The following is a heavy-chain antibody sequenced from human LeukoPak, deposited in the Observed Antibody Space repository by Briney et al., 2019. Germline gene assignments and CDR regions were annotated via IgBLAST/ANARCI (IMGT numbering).Heavy chain of an antibody. CDR3: ATQHYGLFDY. V-gene: IGHV4-39*07. Sequence: PSETLSLTCTVSGGSISSSSYYWGWIRQPPGKGLEWIGSIYYSGGTYYNPSLKSRVTISVDTSKNQFSLKLSSVTAADTAVYYCATQHYGLFDYWGQGTLVTVSS. J-gene: IGHJ4*02. CDR2: IYYSGGT. D-gene: IGHD4-17*01. CDR1: GGSISSSSYY.